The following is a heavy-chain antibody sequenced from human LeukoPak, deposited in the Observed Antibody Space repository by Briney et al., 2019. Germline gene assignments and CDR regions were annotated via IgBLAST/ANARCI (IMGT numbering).Heavy chain of an antibody. D-gene: IGHD4-11*01. Sequence: GGSLRLSCVASGFTLSSYGMHWVRQAPGKGLEWVAVISYDGSKKYYADSVKGRFTISRDNSKNTLDLQMNSLRGEDPAVYYCGQSRNYYYGMDVWGQGTTVTVSS. CDR2: ISYDGSKK. V-gene: IGHV3-30-3*01. CDR1: GFTLSSYG. CDR3: GQSRNYYYGMDV. J-gene: IGHJ6*02.